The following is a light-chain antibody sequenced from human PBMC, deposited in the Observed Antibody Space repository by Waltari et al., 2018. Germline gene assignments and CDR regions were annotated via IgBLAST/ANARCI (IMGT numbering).Light chain of an antibody. Sequence: SALTQPPSASGAPGQSVTISCTGTSSDVGVYNFVSWYQQHPGEAPKLLISEVSKRPSGVPDRFSGSKSGNTASLTVSGLQAEDEGDYYCSSYAGRNTLFGGGTKLTVL. CDR3: SSYAGRNTL. J-gene: IGLJ2*01. CDR2: EVS. CDR1: SSDVGVYNF. V-gene: IGLV2-8*01.